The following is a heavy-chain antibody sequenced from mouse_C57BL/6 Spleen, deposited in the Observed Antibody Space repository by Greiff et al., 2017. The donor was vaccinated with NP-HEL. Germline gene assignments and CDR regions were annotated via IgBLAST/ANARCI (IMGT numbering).Heavy chain of an antibody. CDR1: GYTFTSYW. J-gene: IGHJ2*01. V-gene: IGHV1-64*01. CDR2: IHPNSGST. CDR3: AIFCSDYDGFDY. D-gene: IGHD2-4*01. Sequence: QVHVKQPGAELVKPGASVKLSCTASGYTFTSYWMHWVKQRPGQGLEWIGMIHPNSGSTNYNEKFKSKATLTVDKSSSTAYMQLSSLTSEDSAVYYCAIFCSDYDGFDYWGQGTPLTVSA.